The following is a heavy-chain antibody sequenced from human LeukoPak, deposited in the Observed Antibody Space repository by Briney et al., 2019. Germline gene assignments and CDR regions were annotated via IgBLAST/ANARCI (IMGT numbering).Heavy chain of an antibody. V-gene: IGHV4-34*01. D-gene: IGHD2-21*02. J-gene: IGHJ3*02. CDR2: INHSGST. Sequence: PSETLSLTCGVSGGSLTGYYWSWIRQPPGKGLEWIGEINHSGSTKYNPSLESRVSISLDTSKNHFSLRLSSVTAADTAVYYCARVGSLAYCGGDCYPDAFDIWGQGTMVTVSS. CDR3: ARVGSLAYCGGDCYPDAFDI. CDR1: GGSLTGYY.